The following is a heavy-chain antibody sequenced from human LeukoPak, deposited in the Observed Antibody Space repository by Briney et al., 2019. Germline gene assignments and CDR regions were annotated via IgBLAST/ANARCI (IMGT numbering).Heavy chain of an antibody. D-gene: IGHD6-19*01. CDR2: ISGSGGST. CDR1: GFTFSSYA. J-gene: IGHJ4*02. CDR3: ATHDSSAWYAY. Sequence: PGGSLRLSCAASGFTFSSYAMSWVRQAPGKGLEWVSAISGSGGSTYYADSVKGRFTISRDNSKNTLYLQMNSLRADDTAVYYCATHDSSAWYAYWGQGTLVTASS. V-gene: IGHV3-23*01.